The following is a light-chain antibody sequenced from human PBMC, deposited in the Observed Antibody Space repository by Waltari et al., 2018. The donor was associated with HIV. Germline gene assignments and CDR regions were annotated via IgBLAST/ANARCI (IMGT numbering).Light chain of an antibody. J-gene: IGKJ4*01. CDR2: GAY. Sequence: EIVMTQSPANLSVSPGESVTVSCKASQTARSILAWYQQKPAQAPRLRIYGAYTRATGIAARFSGSGSGTDYAFTITSLHSQDFAVYYCQPYNAWPLTFGAGPRVALK. V-gene: IGKV3-15*01. CDR1: QTARSI. CDR3: QPYNAWPLT.